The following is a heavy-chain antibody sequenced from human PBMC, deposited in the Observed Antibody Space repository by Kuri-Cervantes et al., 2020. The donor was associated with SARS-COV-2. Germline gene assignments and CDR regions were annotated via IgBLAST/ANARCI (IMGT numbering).Heavy chain of an antibody. CDR2: IYYSGST. Sequence: SETLSLTCTVSGGSISSYHWSWIRQPPGKGLEWIGYIYYSGSTNYNPSLKSRVTISVDTSKNQFSLKLSSVTAADTAVYYCARLRLRLGELSHDYWGQGTLVTVSS. J-gene: IGHJ4*02. CDR1: GGSISSYH. D-gene: IGHD3-16*02. CDR3: ARLRLRLGELSHDY. V-gene: IGHV4-59*01.